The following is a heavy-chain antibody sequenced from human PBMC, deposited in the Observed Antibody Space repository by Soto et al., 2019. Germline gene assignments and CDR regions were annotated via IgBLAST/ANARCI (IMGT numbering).Heavy chain of an antibody. Sequence: GGSLRLSCAASGFTFSSYGMHWVRQAPGKGLEWVAHISYDGSEEYYADSVMGRFTISRDNSKNTVYLQMNSLRAEDTAVYYCAKIESRFFYDSTGYYPFDYWGQGTLVTVSS. CDR1: GFTFSSYG. CDR3: AKIESRFFYDSTGYYPFDY. CDR2: ISYDGSEE. V-gene: IGHV3-30*18. J-gene: IGHJ4*02. D-gene: IGHD3-22*01.